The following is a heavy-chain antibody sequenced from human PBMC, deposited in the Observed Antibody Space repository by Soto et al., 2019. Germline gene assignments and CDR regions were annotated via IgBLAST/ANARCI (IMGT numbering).Heavy chain of an antibody. J-gene: IGHJ6*02. Sequence: SETLSLTCTVSGGSISSSSYYWGWIRQPPGKGLEWIGSIYYSGSTYYNPSLKSPVTISVDTSKNQFSLKLSSVTAADTAVYYCARQENSSGGYYYYYGMDVWGQGTTVT. V-gene: IGHV4-39*01. CDR1: GGSISSSSYY. CDR3: ARQENSSGGYYYYYGMDV. CDR2: IYYSGST. D-gene: IGHD6-19*01.